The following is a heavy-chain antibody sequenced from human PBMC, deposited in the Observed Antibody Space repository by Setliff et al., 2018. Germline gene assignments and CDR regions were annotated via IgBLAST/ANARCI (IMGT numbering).Heavy chain of an antibody. Sequence: PSETLSLTCTVSGDSLSGDSYFWSWIRHLPGKGLQWLGHIYYTGKTYYNPSLKSRLEMSVDTSKREFALRLSSVTAADTAVYYCARTSTYVLGSGSYWDRWFDPWSQGTLVTVSS. D-gene: IGHD3-10*01. CDR2: IYYTGKT. CDR1: GDSLSGDSYF. V-gene: IGHV4-31*03. CDR3: ARTSTYVLGSGSYWDRWFDP. J-gene: IGHJ5*02.